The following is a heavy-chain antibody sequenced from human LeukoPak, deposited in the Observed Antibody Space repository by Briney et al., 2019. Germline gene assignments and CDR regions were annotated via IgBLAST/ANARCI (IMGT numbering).Heavy chain of an antibody. CDR1: GYTFTGYY. Sequence: ASVKVSCKASGYTFTGYYMHWVRQAPGQGLEWMGRINPNSGGTNYAQKFQGRVTMTRDTSISTAYKELSRLRSDDTAVYYCAPLANYYDSSGYSMPFDYWGQGTLVTVSS. CDR2: INPNSGGT. CDR3: APLANYYDSSGYSMPFDY. D-gene: IGHD3-22*01. V-gene: IGHV1-2*06. J-gene: IGHJ4*02.